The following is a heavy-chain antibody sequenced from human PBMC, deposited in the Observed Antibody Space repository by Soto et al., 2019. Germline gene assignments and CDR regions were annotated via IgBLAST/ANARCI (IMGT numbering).Heavy chain of an antibody. CDR1: SGSIISSNW. J-gene: IGHJ4*02. CDR2: IYHSGST. Sequence: SETLSLTCAVSSGSIISSNWWSLVRQPPGKGLEWIGEIYHSGSTNYNPSLKSRVTISVDKSKNQFSLKLSSVTAADTAVYYCAREKITMVRGVFSGGYFDYWGQRTLVTVS. CDR3: AREKITMVRGVFSGGYFDY. D-gene: IGHD3-10*01. V-gene: IGHV4-4*02.